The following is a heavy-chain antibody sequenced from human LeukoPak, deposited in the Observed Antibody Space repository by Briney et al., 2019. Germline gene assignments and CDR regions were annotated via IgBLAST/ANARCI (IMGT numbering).Heavy chain of an antibody. Sequence: SETLSLTCTVSDGSISSYYWSWIRQPPGKGLEWIGYIYYSGSTNYNPSLKSRVTISVDTSKNQFSLKLSSVTAADTAVYYCARGLVGATTVWGQGTLVTVSS. CDR3: ARGLVGATTV. J-gene: IGHJ4*02. V-gene: IGHV4-59*01. D-gene: IGHD1-26*01. CDR1: DGSISSYY. CDR2: IYYSGST.